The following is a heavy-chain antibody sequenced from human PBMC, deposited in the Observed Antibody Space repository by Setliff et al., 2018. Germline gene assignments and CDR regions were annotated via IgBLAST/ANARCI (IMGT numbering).Heavy chain of an antibody. CDR2: INHSGST. V-gene: IGHV4-34*01. CDR3: ARTYNFWSGPVDN. Sequence: LSLTCAVYGGSFSGYYWSWIRQPPGKGLEWIGEINHSGSTNNNPSLKSRVTISVDTSKNQFSLKLSSVTAADTAVYYCARTYNFWSGPVDNWGQGTLVTVSS. D-gene: IGHD3-3*01. CDR1: GGSFSGYY. J-gene: IGHJ4*02.